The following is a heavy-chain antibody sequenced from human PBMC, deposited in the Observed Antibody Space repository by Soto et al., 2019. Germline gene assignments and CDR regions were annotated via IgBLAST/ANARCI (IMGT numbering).Heavy chain of an antibody. D-gene: IGHD5-18*01. Sequence: PSETLSLTCSVSGGSISSSFWSWIRQPPGKELEWIGYISYSGSTTYNPSLKSRITLSVDTSKNQFSLRVASVTAADTAVYYCARGHRAMEYYYYYGMDVWGQGTTVTVSS. CDR2: ISYSGST. CDR3: ARGHRAMEYYYYYGMDV. V-gene: IGHV4-59*01. J-gene: IGHJ6*02. CDR1: GGSISSSF.